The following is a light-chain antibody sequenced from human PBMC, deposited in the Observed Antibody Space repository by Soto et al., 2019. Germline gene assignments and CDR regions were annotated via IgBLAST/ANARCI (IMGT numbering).Light chain of an antibody. V-gene: IGKV3-20*01. J-gene: IGKJ3*01. CDR3: QQYGSAPGFT. CDR1: QSVSSSY. Sequence: EIVLTQSPGTLSLSPGERATLSCRASQSVSSSYLAWYQKKPGQAPRLLIYGASSRATGIPDRFSGSGSGTDFTLTISRLEPAAFAVYYCQQYGSAPGFTFGPGTKVDIK. CDR2: GAS.